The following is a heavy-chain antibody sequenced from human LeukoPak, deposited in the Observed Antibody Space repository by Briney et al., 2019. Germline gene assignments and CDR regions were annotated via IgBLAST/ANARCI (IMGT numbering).Heavy chain of an antibody. CDR3: ARGKHFDSGGYYAAFYFDY. V-gene: IGHV1-2*02. CDR2: IKPDSGGA. Sequence: ASVKVSCKTSGYTFTDYYIHWVRQAPGQGLEWMGWIKPDSGGAKYAQKFQGGVTMTRDTSISTAYMEFSSLKTDDTAMYYCARGKHFDSGGYYAAFYFDYWGQGTLIPVSS. J-gene: IGHJ4*02. D-gene: IGHD3-22*01. CDR1: GYTFTDYY.